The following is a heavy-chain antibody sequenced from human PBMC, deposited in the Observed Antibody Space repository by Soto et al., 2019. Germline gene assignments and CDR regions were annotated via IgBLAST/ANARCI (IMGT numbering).Heavy chain of an antibody. Sequence: QVQLVQSGAEVKKPGSSVKVSCKASGGTFSSYATSWVRQAPGQGLEWMGGIIPMFGTAHYAQKFQGRVPIAADESTSTAYMELSSLRSEDTAVYYCARELGAAAVAGSAFAYWGQGSLVIVSS. V-gene: IGHV1-69*12. CDR3: ARELGAAAVAGSAFAY. CDR1: GGTFSSYA. D-gene: IGHD6-19*01. CDR2: IIPMFGTA. J-gene: IGHJ4*02.